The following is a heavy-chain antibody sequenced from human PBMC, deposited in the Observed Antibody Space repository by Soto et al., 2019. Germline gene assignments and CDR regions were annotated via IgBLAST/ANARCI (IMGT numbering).Heavy chain of an antibody. D-gene: IGHD5-12*01. CDR1: GGTFSSYT. J-gene: IGHJ6*03. CDR2: IIPILGIA. Sequence: SVKVSFKASGGTFSSYTISWVRQAPGQGLEWMGRIIPILGIANYAQKFQGRVTITADKSTSTAYMELSSLRSEDTAVYYCATSEDSGYDYNYYYMDVWGKGTTVTVSS. V-gene: IGHV1-69*02. CDR3: ATSEDSGYDYNYYYMDV.